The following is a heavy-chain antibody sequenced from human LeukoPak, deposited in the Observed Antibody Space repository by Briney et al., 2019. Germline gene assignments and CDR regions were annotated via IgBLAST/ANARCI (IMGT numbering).Heavy chain of an antibody. D-gene: IGHD3-10*01. J-gene: IGHJ3*02. CDR2: IIPIFGTA. CDR1: GGTFSSYA. Sequence: ASVKVSCKASGGTFSSYAISWVRQAPGQGLEWMGGIIPIFGTANYAQKFQGGVTITADESTSTAYMELSSLRSEDTAVYYCARASYYYGSGSYYNDAFGIWGQGTMVTVSS. CDR3: ARASYYYGSGSYYNDAFGI. V-gene: IGHV1-69*13.